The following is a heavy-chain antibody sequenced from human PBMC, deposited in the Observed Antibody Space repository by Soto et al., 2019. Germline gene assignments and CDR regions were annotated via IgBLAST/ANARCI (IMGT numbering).Heavy chain of an antibody. Sequence: QVQLVESGGGMVQPGTSLRLSCAASGFTFNSLSLHWVRQRPDKGLEWVAVISHDGRVTFYADFVKGRFTVSRDNSKNTIYLHVNSPRAEDTAVYYCAREPYGDSQYFDYWGQGTLVTVSS. J-gene: IGHJ4*02. V-gene: IGHV3-30*04. CDR3: AREPYGDSQYFDY. CDR1: GFTFNSLS. CDR2: ISHDGRVT. D-gene: IGHD2-21*02.